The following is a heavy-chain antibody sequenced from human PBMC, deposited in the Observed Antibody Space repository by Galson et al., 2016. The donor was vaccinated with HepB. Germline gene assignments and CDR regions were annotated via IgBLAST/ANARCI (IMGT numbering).Heavy chain of an antibody. CDR2: ISYDGSNK. Sequence: SLRLSCAASGFTFSSYGMHWVRQAPGKGLEWVAVISYDGSNKYYADSVKGRFTISGDNSKNTPYLQMNSLRAEDTAVYYCAKDHAFLGLYFYGMDVWGQGTTVTVSS. CDR3: AKDHAFLGLYFYGMDV. D-gene: IGHD3-9*01. CDR1: GFTFSSYG. V-gene: IGHV3-30*18. J-gene: IGHJ6*02.